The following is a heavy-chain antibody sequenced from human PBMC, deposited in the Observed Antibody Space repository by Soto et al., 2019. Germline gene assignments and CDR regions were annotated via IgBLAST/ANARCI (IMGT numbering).Heavy chain of an antibody. Sequence: QLQLQESGSGLVKPSQTLSLTCAVSGGSISSGGYSWSWIRQPPGKGLEWIGYIYHSGSTYYNPSLKSRVTRSGDRSQNQSYPKLRSVTAADTAVYYCASGQQLVRNYWGQGTLVTVSS. CDR3: ASGQQLVRNY. J-gene: IGHJ4*02. CDR1: GGSISSGGYS. V-gene: IGHV4-30-2*01. CDR2: IYHSGST. D-gene: IGHD6-13*01.